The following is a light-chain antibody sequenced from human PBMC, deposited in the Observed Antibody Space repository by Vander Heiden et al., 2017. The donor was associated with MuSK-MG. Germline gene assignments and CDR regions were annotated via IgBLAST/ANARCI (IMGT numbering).Light chain of an antibody. Sequence: DIQMTQSPSSLSASVGDRVTITCRASQGISNRLAWYQQKPGEVPKVLIYAASTLQSGVPSRFSGSGSATDFTLTISGLQPEDVATYYCQKDDSVPFTSGHGTKVDIK. CDR2: AAS. CDR1: QGISNR. CDR3: QKDDSVPFT. J-gene: IGKJ3*01. V-gene: IGKV1-27*01.